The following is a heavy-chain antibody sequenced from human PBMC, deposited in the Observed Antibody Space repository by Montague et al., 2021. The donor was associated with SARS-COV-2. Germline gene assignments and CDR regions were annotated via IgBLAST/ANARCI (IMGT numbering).Heavy chain of an antibody. Sequence: SETLSLTCTVSGASVSSSDWGWIRQSPGKGLERIGYFYSVGSTDYNSYLKSRVTISRDTSKNQSSLKVRSVTAADTATDYCARETMTADALNTGGQGT. CDR3: ARETMTADALNT. D-gene: IGHD1-14*01. V-gene: IGHV4-59*02. CDR1: GASVSSSD. CDR2: FYSVGST. J-gene: IGHJ3*02.